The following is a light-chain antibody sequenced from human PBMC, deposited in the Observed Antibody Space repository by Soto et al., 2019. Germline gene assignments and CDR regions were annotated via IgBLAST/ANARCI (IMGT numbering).Light chain of an antibody. CDR1: QSLLHSNGYNY. CDR2: LGS. J-gene: IGKJ1*01. CDR3: MQALQTPWT. V-gene: IGKV2-28*01. Sequence: DIVMTQSPLSLPVTPGEPASISCRSSQSLLHSNGYNYLDWYLQKPGQSPQILIYLGSNRASGVPDRVSGSGSGTDFTLKISRVEAEDVGVYYCMQALQTPWTFGQGTKVEIK.